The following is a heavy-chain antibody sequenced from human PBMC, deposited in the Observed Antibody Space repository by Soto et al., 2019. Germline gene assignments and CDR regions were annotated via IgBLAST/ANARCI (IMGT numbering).Heavy chain of an antibody. Sequence: QVQLVESGGGVVQPGRSLTLSCAASGFTFEKYGMHWVRQAPGKGLEWVAGISYDGSNKYYADSVKGRFTISRDNTKNTVYLQMNSLRAEDTSVYYCAKDQSYSGSFYLYWGQGTLVTVSS. CDR2: ISYDGSNK. CDR3: AKDQSYSGSFYLY. CDR1: GFTFEKYG. D-gene: IGHD1-26*01. J-gene: IGHJ4*02. V-gene: IGHV3-30*18.